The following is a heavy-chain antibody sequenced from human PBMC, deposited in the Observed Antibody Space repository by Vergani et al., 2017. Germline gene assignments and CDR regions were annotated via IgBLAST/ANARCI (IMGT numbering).Heavy chain of an antibody. J-gene: IGHJ4*02. CDR3: ARDPFPLNYAYYFDY. Sequence: QVQLVQSGAEVKKPGASVKVSCKASGYTFTSYGISWVRQAPGQGLEWMGWISAYNGNTNYAQKLQGRVTITTDTSTSTAYMELRSLRSDDTAVYYCARDPFPLNYAYYFDYWGQGTLVTVSS. V-gene: IGHV1-18*01. D-gene: IGHD3-16*01. CDR1: GYTFTSYG. CDR2: ISAYNGNT.